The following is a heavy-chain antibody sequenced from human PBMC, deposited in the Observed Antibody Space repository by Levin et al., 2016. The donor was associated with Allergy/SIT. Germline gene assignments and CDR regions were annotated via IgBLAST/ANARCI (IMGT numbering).Heavy chain of an antibody. Sequence: GGSLRLSCAASGFTFSSYAMSWVRQAPGKGLEWVSTISGGGVTTYYADSVNGRFTISRDNSRNTLYLQMNSLRPEDTAMYYCSRDGGSSGYLMGYWGQGTLVTVSS. J-gene: IGHJ4*02. D-gene: IGHD3-22*01. CDR1: GFTFSSYA. CDR3: SRDGGSSGYLMGY. CDR2: ISGGGVTT. V-gene: IGHV3-23*01.